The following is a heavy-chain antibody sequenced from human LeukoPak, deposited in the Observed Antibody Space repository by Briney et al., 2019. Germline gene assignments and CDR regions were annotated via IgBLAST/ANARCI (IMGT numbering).Heavy chain of an antibody. J-gene: IGHJ4*02. CDR3: ARVGGHCTSTSCPPPDY. Sequence: GGSLRLSCAASGFTSSSYNMDWVRQAPGKGLEWVSFIDSSSRYIYQADSVKSRFTISRDNAKSSVFLQMNSLRAEDTAVYYCARVGGHCTSTSCPPPDYWGQGTLVTVSS. CDR1: GFTSSSYN. CDR2: IDSSSRYI. D-gene: IGHD2-2*01. V-gene: IGHV3-21*01.